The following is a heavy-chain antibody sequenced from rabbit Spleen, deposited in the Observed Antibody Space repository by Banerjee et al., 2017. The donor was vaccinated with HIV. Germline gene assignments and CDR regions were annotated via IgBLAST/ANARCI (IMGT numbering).Heavy chain of an antibody. CDR1: GIDFSSYW. D-gene: IGHD4-2*01. V-gene: IGHV1S45*01. CDR3: ARDGVGYAGWNAL. CDR2: IYAGTSGST. J-gene: IGHJ4*01. Sequence: QEQLTETGGGLVQPGGSLTLSCKASGIDFSSYWMTWVRQAPGKGLEWIACIYAGTSGSTYYATWAQGRFTISKTSSTTVTLQMTSLTAADTATYFCARDGVGYAGWNALWGPGTLVTVS.